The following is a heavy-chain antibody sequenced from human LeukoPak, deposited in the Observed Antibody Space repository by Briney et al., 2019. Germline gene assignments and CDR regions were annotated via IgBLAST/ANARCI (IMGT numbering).Heavy chain of an antibody. J-gene: IGHJ6*03. V-gene: IGHV4-34*01. CDR2: INHSGST. CDR1: GGSFSGYY. Sequence: SETLSLTCAVYGGSFSGYYWSWIRQPPGKGLEWIGEINHSGSTNYNPSLKSRVTISVDTSKNQFSLKLSSVTAADTAVYYCARGRTKTGTSFGYYMDVWGKGTTVTVSS. D-gene: IGHD1-7*01. CDR3: ARGRTKTGTSFGYYMDV.